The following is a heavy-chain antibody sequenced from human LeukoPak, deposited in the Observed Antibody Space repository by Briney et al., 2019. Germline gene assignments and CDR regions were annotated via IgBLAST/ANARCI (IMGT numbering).Heavy chain of an antibody. J-gene: IGHJ5*02. CDR3: ARQEQQLIYNWFDP. Sequence: SQTLSLTCAISGDSVSSNSAAWNWIRQSPSRGLEWLGRTYYRSKWYNDYAVSVKSRITTNPDTSKNQFSLKLSSVTAADTAVYYCARQEQQLIYNWFDPWGQGTLVTVS. CDR2: TYYRSKWYN. V-gene: IGHV6-1*01. D-gene: IGHD6-13*01. CDR1: GDSVSSNSAA.